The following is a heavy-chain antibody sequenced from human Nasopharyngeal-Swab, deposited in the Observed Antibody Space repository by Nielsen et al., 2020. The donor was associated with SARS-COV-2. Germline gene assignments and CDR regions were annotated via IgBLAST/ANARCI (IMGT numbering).Heavy chain of an antibody. Sequence: GGSLRLSCAASGFTFSSHWMSWVRQAPGKGLEWVANIMQDGSEKYYVDSVKGRFTISRDNAKNSLYLQMNSLRAEDTAVYYCARVRKESIAARPGVYYYYYYMDVWGKGTTVTVSS. CDR1: GFTFSSHW. CDR3: ARVRKESIAARPGVYYYYYYMDV. CDR2: IMQDGSEK. J-gene: IGHJ6*03. V-gene: IGHV3-7*03. D-gene: IGHD6-6*01.